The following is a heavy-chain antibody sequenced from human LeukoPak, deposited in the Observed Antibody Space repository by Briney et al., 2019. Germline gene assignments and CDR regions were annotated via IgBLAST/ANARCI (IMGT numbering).Heavy chain of an antibody. CDR2: ISAYNGNT. V-gene: IGHV1-18*01. CDR3: ARLWPTLLAQYYFDY. CDR1: GYTFTSYG. J-gene: IGHJ4*02. D-gene: IGHD3-16*01. Sequence: ASVKVSCKASGYTFTSYGISWVRQAPGQGLEGMGWISAYNGNTNYAQKLQGRVTMTTDTSTSTAYMELRSLRSGDTAVYYCARLWPTLLAQYYFDYWGQGTLVTVSS.